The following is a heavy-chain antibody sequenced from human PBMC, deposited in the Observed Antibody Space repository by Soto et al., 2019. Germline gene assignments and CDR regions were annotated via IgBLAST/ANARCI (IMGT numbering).Heavy chain of an antibody. J-gene: IGHJ4*02. Sequence: GASVKVSCKASGYTFTSYAMHWVRQAPGQRLEWMGWINAGNGNTKYSQKFQGRVTITRDTSAGTAYMELSSLRSEDTAVYYCARDRIAAAASVGFDYWGQGTLVTVSS. D-gene: IGHD6-13*01. CDR2: INAGNGNT. CDR3: ARDRIAAAASVGFDY. CDR1: GYTFTSYA. V-gene: IGHV1-3*01.